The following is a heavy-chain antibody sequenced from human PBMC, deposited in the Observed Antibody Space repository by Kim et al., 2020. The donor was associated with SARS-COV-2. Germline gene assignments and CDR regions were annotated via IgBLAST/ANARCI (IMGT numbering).Heavy chain of an antibody. J-gene: IGHJ4*02. D-gene: IGHD3-10*01. CDR3: VRDRESSGSYLYF. Sequence: YADSVKARFTISRDNSRYTLYLQMHSLRPEDTALYFCVRDRESSGSYLYFWGQGTRVTVSS. V-gene: IGHV3-30*01.